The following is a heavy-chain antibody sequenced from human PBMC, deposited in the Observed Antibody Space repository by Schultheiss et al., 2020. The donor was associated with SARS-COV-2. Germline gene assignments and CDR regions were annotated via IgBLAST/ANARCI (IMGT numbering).Heavy chain of an antibody. D-gene: IGHD1-14*01. CDR2: ISYDGSNK. CDR1: GFTFSNAW. J-gene: IGHJ6*02. V-gene: IGHV3-30*03. Sequence: GGSLRLSCAASGFTFSNAWMSWVRQAPGKGLEWVAVISYDGSNKYYADSVKGRFTISRDNAKDSLWLQMNSLRDGDTAIYYCARDLRLTRRSSYHYGMDVWGQGTTVTVSS. CDR3: ARDLRLTRRSSYHYGMDV.